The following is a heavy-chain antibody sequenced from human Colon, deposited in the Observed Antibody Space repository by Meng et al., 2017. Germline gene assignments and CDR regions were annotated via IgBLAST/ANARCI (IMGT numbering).Heavy chain of an antibody. CDR1: AFTFSGYS. Sequence: GGSLRLSCAASAFTFSGYSMSWVRQAPGKGLEWVANINQDGSETYYVDSVKGRFSISRDNAKNSLYLQMNSLRAEDTAVYYCARDQKVEIGYSSGPWDYWGQGTLVTVSS. D-gene: IGHD6-19*01. V-gene: IGHV3-7*01. J-gene: IGHJ4*02. CDR2: INQDGSET. CDR3: ARDQKVEIGYSSGPWDY.